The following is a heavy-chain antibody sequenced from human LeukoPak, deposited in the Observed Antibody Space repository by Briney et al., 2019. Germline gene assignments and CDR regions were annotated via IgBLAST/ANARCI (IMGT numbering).Heavy chain of an antibody. CDR1: GGSFSGYY. D-gene: IGHD1-26*01. Sequence: SETLSLTCAVYGGSFSGYYWSWIRQPPGKGLEWIGEINHSGSTNYNPSLKSRVTISVDTSKNQFSLKLSSVTAADTAVYYCARRPVGATDYYYYYYMDVWGKGTTVTISS. V-gene: IGHV4-34*01. CDR3: ARRPVGATDYYYYYYMDV. J-gene: IGHJ6*03. CDR2: INHSGST.